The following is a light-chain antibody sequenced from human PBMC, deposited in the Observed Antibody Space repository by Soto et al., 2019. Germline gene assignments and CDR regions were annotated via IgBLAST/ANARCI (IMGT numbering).Light chain of an antibody. Sequence: QSALTQPASVSGSPGQSITISCTGTSSDVGNYRLVSWYQQHPGKAPKLIISEDSKRPSGVSNRFSGSKSANTASLTISGLQADDEADYYCFSYAGRSTHVIFGGGTKLTVL. CDR3: FSYAGRSTHVI. CDR1: SSDVGNYRL. CDR2: EDS. J-gene: IGLJ2*01. V-gene: IGLV2-23*01.